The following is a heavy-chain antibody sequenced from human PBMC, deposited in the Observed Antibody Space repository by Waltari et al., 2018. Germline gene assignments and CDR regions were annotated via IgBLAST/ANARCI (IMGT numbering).Heavy chain of an antibody. CDR2: IRSDGAYI. CDR1: GFAFGTYT. V-gene: IGHV3-21*01. J-gene: IGHJ4*02. CDR3: ARGPLWFGQLPFDL. Sequence: EVELVESGGGLVKPGGSLRLACAASGFAFGTYTMNWVRQAPGKGLEWVSFIRSDGAYIYYTDSVQGRFIISRDNAKHSLYLQMNALRADDTAVYYCARGPLWFGQLPFDLWGQGTLVTVSS. D-gene: IGHD3-10*01.